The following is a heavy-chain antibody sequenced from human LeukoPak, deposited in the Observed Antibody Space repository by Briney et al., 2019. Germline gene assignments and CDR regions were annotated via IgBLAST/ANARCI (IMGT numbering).Heavy chain of an antibody. J-gene: IGHJ4*02. Sequence: GGSLRLSCAASGFTVSSNYMSWVRQAPGKGLEWVSVIYSGGSTYYVDSVKGRFTISRDNSKNTLYLQMNSLRAEDTAVYYCARSIIAAAVSFDYWGQGTLVTVSS. CDR3: ARSIIAAAVSFDY. D-gene: IGHD6-13*01. CDR1: GFTVSSNY. V-gene: IGHV3-53*01. CDR2: IYSGGST.